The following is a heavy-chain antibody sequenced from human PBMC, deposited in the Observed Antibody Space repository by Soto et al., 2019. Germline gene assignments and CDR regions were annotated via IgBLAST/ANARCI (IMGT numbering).Heavy chain of an antibody. CDR1: GYTFTSYG. D-gene: IGHD4-17*01. Sequence: QVQLVQSGAEVKKPGASVKVSCKASGYTFTSYGISWVRQAPGQGLEWMGWISAYNGNTNYAQKLQGSVTMTTGTATSTAYRELRSLRSDDTAVYYCARWATVTDNWFDPWGQGNLVTVSS. V-gene: IGHV1-18*01. CDR2: ISAYNGNT. J-gene: IGHJ5*02. CDR3: ARWATVTDNWFDP.